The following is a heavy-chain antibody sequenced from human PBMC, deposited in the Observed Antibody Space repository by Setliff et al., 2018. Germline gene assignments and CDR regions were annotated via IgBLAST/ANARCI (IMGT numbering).Heavy chain of an antibody. D-gene: IGHD3-22*01. CDR2: INSDGSTT. CDR3: VRGSAYSSGSFDC. CDR1: GFSFSNYW. V-gene: IGHV3-74*01. J-gene: IGHJ4*02. Sequence: PGGSLRLSCAASGFSFSNYWMHWVRQAPRKGLVWVSRINSDGSTTTYADSVKGRFTISRDNGKNTVYLQMNSLRAEDTAMYYCVRGSAYSSGSFDCWGQGTLVTVSS.